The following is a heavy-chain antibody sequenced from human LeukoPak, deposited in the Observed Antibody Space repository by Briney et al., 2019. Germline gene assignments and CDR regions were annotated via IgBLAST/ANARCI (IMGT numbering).Heavy chain of an antibody. CDR3: ARTGTSNWFDP. CDR2: IYYSGST. D-gene: IGHD3-10*01. J-gene: IGHJ5*02. Sequence: PSETLSLTCTVSGGSISSYYWSWIRQPPGKGLGWIGYIYYSGSTNYNPSLKSRVTISVDTSKNQFSLKLSSVTAADTAVYYCARTGTSNWFDPWGQGTLVTVSS. V-gene: IGHV4-59*01. CDR1: GGSISSYY.